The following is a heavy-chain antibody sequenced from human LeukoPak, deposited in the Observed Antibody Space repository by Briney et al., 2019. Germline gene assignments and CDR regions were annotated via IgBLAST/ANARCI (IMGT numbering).Heavy chain of an antibody. D-gene: IGHD3-9*01. CDR2: IYYSGST. Sequence: SETLSLTCTVSGGSISSGGYYWSWIRQHPGKGLEWIGSIYYSGSTYYNPSLKSRVTISVDTSKNQFSLKLSSVTAADTAVYYCARAYYDILTGYLPLPFDYWGQGTLVTVSS. J-gene: IGHJ4*02. CDR3: ARAYYDILTGYLPLPFDY. V-gene: IGHV4-39*07. CDR1: GGSISSGGYY.